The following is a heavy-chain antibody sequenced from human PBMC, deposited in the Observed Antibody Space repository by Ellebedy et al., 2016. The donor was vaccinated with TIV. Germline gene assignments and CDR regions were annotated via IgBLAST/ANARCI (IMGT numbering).Heavy chain of an antibody. CDR2: IKQDGSEK. CDR3: ARPWIQLWFDPFDP. D-gene: IGHD5-18*01. V-gene: IGHV3-7*01. J-gene: IGHJ5*02. Sequence: GESLKISXAASGFTFSSYWMSWVRQAPGKGLEWVANIKQDGSEKYYVDSVKGRFTISRVNAKNSLYLQMNSLRAEDTAVYYCARPWIQLWFDPFDPWGQGTLVTVSS. CDR1: GFTFSSYW.